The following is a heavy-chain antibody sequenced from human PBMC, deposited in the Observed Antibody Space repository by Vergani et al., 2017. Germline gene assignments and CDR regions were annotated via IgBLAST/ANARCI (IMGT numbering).Heavy chain of an antibody. J-gene: IGHJ2*01. CDR3: TTDLYGDYWYFDL. D-gene: IGHD4-17*01. CDR2: IKSKTDGGTT. CDR1: GYTFTSYG. Sequence: VQLVQSGAEVKKPGASVKVSCKASGYTFTSYGISWVRQAPGKGLEWVGRIKSKTDGGTTDYAAPVKGRFTISRDDSKNTLYLQMNSLKTEDTAVYYCTTDLYGDYWYFDLWGRGTLVTVSS. V-gene: IGHV3-15*01.